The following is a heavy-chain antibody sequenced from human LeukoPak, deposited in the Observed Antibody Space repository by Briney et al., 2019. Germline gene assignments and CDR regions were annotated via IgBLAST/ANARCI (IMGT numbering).Heavy chain of an antibody. CDR2: IIPIFGTA. D-gene: IGHD3-22*01. J-gene: IGHJ4*02. V-gene: IGHV1-69*05. CDR1: GGTFSSYA. CDR3: ARAATYYYDSSGYSYFDY. Sequence: SVKVSGKASGGTFSSYAITWVRQAPGQGLEWMGGIIPIFGTANYAQKFQGRVTITTYESTSTAYMELSSLRSEDTAVYYCARAATYYYDSSGYSYFDYWGQGTLVTVSS.